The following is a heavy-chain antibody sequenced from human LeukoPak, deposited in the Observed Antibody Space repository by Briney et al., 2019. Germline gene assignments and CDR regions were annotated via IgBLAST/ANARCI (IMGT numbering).Heavy chain of an antibody. V-gene: IGHV4-38-2*01. J-gene: IGHJ4*02. Sequence: PSEILSLTCAVSGYSISSGYYWGWIRQPPGEGPEWIGSIYHSGSTYYNPSLKSRVTISVDTSKNQFSLKLSSVTAADTAVYYCARLGIDYWGQGTLVTVSS. CDR2: IYHSGST. D-gene: IGHD7-27*01. CDR1: GYSISSGYY. CDR3: ARLGIDY.